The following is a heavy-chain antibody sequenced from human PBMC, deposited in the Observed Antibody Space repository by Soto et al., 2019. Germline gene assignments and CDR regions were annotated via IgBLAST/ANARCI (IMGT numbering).Heavy chain of an antibody. D-gene: IGHD3-3*01. CDR1: GFTVSSNY. J-gene: IGHJ6*02. CDR3: ARDKGESGSQYGMDV. Sequence: LRLSCAASGFTVSSNYMSWVRQAPGKGLEWVSVIYSGGSTYYADSVKGRFTISRDNSKNTLYLQMNSLRAEDTAVYYCARDKGESGSQYGMDVWGQGTTVTVSS. V-gene: IGHV3-53*01. CDR2: IYSGGST.